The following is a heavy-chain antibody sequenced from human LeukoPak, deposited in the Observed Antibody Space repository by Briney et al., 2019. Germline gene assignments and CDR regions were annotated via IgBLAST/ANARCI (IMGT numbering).Heavy chain of an antibody. J-gene: IGHJ4*02. CDR2: IYTSGNT. Sequence: SETLPLTCTVSGGSISSYYWSWIRQPAGKGLEWIGRIYTSGNTNYNPSLKSRVTMSVDTSKNQFSLKLSSVTAADTAVYYCASGLRGLPVDYWGQGTLVTVSS. V-gene: IGHV4-4*07. D-gene: IGHD4-17*01. CDR1: GGSISSYY. CDR3: ASGLRGLPVDY.